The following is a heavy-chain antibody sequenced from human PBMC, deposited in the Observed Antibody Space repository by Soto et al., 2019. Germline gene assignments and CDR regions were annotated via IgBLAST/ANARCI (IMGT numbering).Heavy chain of an antibody. CDR1: DGSISTYY. CDR3: ARDAGGRGNGAFDI. V-gene: IGHV4-59*01. Sequence: PSETLSLTGTVSDGSISTYYWSWMRQPPGKGLEWIGYIYYSGSTNSNPSLKSRVTISEDTSKNQLSLKLSSVTAADTAVYYCARDAGGRGNGAFDIWGQGTMVTVSS. J-gene: IGHJ3*02. D-gene: IGHD3-16*01. CDR2: IYYSGST.